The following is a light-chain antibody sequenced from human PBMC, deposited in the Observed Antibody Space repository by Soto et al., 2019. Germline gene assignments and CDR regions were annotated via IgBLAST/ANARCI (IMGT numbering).Light chain of an antibody. Sequence: QSVLTQPPSASGSHGQSVTLSCTGTSSDVGGYNYVSWYQQHPGKAPKLMIYEVNKRPSGVPDRFSGSKSGNTASLTVSGLQAEDEADYYCSSYAGTPFVFGTGTKVTVL. CDR2: EVN. J-gene: IGLJ1*01. V-gene: IGLV2-8*01. CDR3: SSYAGTPFV. CDR1: SSDVGGYNY.